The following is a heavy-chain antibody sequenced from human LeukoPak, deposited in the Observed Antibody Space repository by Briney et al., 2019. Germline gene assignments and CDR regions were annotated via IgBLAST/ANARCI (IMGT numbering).Heavy chain of an antibody. J-gene: IGHJ5*02. CDR2: IYPGDSDT. V-gene: IGHV5-51*01. Sequence: GESLKISCKGSGYSFTSYWIGWVRPMPGKGLEWMGIIYPGDSDTRYSPSFQGQVTISADKSISTAYLQWSSLKASDTAMYYCARLEGRSLDSSSWTWFDPWGQGTLVTVSS. CDR3: ARLEGRSLDSSSWTWFDP. CDR1: GYSFTSYW. D-gene: IGHD6-13*01.